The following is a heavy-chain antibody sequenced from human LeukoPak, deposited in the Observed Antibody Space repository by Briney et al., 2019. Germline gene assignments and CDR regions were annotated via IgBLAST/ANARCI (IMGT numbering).Heavy chain of an antibody. D-gene: IGHD4-23*01. CDR3: ARPYGGQGY. J-gene: IGHJ4*02. CDR1: GFTFSNHE. V-gene: IGHV3-48*03. Sequence: GGSLRLSCAASGFTFSNHEMNWVRQAPGKGPEWLSYISSSGGTTYYADSVKGRFTISRDNARNSLYLQMNSLRAEDTAVYYCARPYGGQGYWGQGTLVTVSS. CDR2: ISSSGGTT.